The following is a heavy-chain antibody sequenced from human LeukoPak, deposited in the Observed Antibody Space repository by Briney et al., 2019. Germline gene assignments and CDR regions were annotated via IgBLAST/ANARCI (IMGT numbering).Heavy chain of an antibody. D-gene: IGHD5-18*01. CDR1: GFTFSSYA. CDR2: ISISGAST. J-gene: IGHJ3*02. CDR3: AKVIDSYGQGDI. V-gene: IGHV3-23*01. Sequence: PGGSLRLSCTASGFTFSSYAMTWVRQAPGKGLEWVSGISISGASTYYADSVKGRFTISSDNSKNTLYLQMNSLRAEDTAVYYCAKVIDSYGQGDIWGQGTMVTVSS.